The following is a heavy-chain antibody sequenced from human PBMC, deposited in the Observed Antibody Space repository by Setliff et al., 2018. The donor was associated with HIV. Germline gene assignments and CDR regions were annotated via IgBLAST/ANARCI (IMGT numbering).Heavy chain of an antibody. CDR1: GYTFTSYY. J-gene: IGHJ3*02. Sequence: ASVKVSCKASGYTFTSYYIHWVRQAPGQGLEWMGRINPSDGIPSYAQKFQDRVVVTRDTSRSIVYMELSSLLSEDTAVYFCTRAFPPMIPAAFDIWGLGTLVTVSS. V-gene: IGHV1-46*01. CDR2: INPSDGIP. CDR3: TRAFPPMIPAAFDI. D-gene: IGHD3-16*01.